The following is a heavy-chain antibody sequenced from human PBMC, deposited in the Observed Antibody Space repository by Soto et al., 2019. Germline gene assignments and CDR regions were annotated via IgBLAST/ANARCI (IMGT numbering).Heavy chain of an antibody. CDR1: GFTVSSNY. CDR3: ARDFVVGGPTINYYYGMDV. D-gene: IGHD1-26*01. V-gene: IGHV3-66*01. J-gene: IGHJ6*02. CDR2: IYSGGST. Sequence: GGSLRLSCAASGFTVSSNYMSWVRQAPGKGLEWVSIIYSGGSTYYADSVKGRFTISRDNSKNTLYLQMNSLRAEDTAVYYCARDFVVGGPTINYYYGMDVWGQGTTVTVSS.